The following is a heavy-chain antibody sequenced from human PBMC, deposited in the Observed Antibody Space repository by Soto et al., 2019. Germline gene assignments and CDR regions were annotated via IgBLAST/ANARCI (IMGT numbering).Heavy chain of an antibody. D-gene: IGHD1-1*01. CDR2: INHSGST. Sequence: SETMRLPCAVFGGTFRGYYWTWIRQPPGTGLEWIGEINHSGSTNYNPSLKSRVTISVDTSKNQFSLKLTSVTAADTAVYYCARREITGVFDYWGKGTLVTVSS. CDR3: ARREITGVFDY. J-gene: IGHJ4*02. CDR1: GGTFRGYY. V-gene: IGHV4-34*01.